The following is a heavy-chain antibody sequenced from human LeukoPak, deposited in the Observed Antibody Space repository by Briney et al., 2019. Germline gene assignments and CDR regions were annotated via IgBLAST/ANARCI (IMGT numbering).Heavy chain of an antibody. CDR3: ARGIGVVPAAIRYYYYYMDV. CDR1: GYTFTSYG. J-gene: IGHJ6*03. D-gene: IGHD2-2*02. CDR2: ISAYNGNT. V-gene: IGHV1-18*01. Sequence: ASVRVSCKASGYTFTSYGISWVRQAPGQGLEWMGWISAYNGNTNYAQKLQGRVTMTTDTSTSTAYMELRSLRSDDTAVYYCARGIGVVPAAIRYYYYYMDVWGKGTTVTVSS.